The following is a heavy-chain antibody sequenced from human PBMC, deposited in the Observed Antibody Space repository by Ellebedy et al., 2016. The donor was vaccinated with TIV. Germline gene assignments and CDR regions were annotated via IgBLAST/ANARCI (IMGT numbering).Heavy chain of an antibody. Sequence: SLKTSXAASGFTFDDYAMHWVRQAPGKGLEWVPGISWNGGSMAYADSVKGRFTISRDNAKNSLYLQMNSLRAEDTAVYYCARVGMGYSYGGGLDVWGQGTTVTVSS. CDR1: GFTFDDYA. D-gene: IGHD5-18*01. J-gene: IGHJ6*02. CDR3: ARVGMGYSYGGGLDV. CDR2: ISWNGGSM. V-gene: IGHV3-9*01.